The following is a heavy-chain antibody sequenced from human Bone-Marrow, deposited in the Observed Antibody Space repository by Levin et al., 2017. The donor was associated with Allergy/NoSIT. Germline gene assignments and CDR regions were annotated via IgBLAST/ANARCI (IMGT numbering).Heavy chain of an antibody. J-gene: IGHJ4*02. CDR1: GYSFTSYW. Sequence: TGGSLRLSCKGSGYSFTSYWIGWVRQMPGKGLEWMGIIYPGDSDTRYSPSFQGQVTISADKSISTAYLQWSSLKASDTAMYYCARHLVTSGYSSGCHGSYYFDYWGQGTLVTVSS. D-gene: IGHD6-19*01. V-gene: IGHV5-51*01. CDR2: IYPGDSDT. CDR3: ARHLVTSGYSSGCHGSYYFDY.